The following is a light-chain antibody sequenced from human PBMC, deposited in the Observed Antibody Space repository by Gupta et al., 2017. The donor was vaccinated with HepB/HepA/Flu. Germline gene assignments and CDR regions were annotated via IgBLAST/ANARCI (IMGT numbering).Light chain of an antibody. CDR3: CSYADNYTFD. V-gene: IGLV2-11*01. Sequence: QSALTQPRSVSGSPGQSVTISCTRNTSEVGGYDYVSWFQQHPGKDPKLIIFAVSKRPSGVPDRFSGSKSANSASLTISGLQAEDEAEYYCCSYADNYTFDVGTGTKVTVL. CDR2: AVS. J-gene: IGLJ1*01. CDR1: TSEVGGYDY.